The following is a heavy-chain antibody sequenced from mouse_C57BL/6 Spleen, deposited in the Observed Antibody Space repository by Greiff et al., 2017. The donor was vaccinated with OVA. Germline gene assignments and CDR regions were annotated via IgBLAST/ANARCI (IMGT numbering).Heavy chain of an antibody. V-gene: IGHV1-69*01. Sequence: VQLQQPGAELVMPGASVKLSCKASGYTFTSYWMHWVKQRPGQGLEWIGEIDPSDSYTNYNQKFKGKSTLTVDKSSSTAYMQLSSLTSEDSAVYYCARGGSYEVAYWGQGTLVTVSA. CDR2: IDPSDSYT. J-gene: IGHJ3*01. D-gene: IGHD2-12*01. CDR1: GYTFTSYW. CDR3: ARGGSYEVAY.